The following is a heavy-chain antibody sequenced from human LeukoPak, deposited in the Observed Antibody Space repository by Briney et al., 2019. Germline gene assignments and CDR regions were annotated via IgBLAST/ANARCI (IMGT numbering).Heavy chain of an antibody. Sequence: SETLSLTCTVSGGSISNSRYYWGWIRQPPGEGLEWSGSIYYSGSTHYTPSLKSRVTMSVDTSKNQFSLKLRSVTAAGTAVYYCATNSSGWVFDYWGQGTQVTVSS. D-gene: IGHD6-19*01. V-gene: IGHV4-39*01. CDR1: GGSISNSRYY. J-gene: IGHJ4*02. CDR3: ATNSSGWVFDY. CDR2: IYYSGST.